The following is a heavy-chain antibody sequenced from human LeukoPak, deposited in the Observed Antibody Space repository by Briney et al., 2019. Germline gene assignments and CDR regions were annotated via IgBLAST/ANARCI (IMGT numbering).Heavy chain of an antibody. Sequence: SETLSLTCAVYGGSFSGYYWSWIRQPPGKGLEWIGKINHSGSTNYNPSLKSRVTISVDTSKNQFSLKLSSVTAADTAVYYCAREVIGYCSGGSCYGDQKSIDYWGQGTLVTVSS. J-gene: IGHJ4*02. CDR2: INHSGST. CDR3: AREVIGYCSGGSCYGDQKSIDY. V-gene: IGHV4-34*01. D-gene: IGHD2-15*01. CDR1: GGSFSGYY.